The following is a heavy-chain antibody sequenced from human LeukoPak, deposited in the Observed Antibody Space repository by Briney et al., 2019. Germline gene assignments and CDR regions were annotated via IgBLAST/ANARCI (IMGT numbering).Heavy chain of an antibody. V-gene: IGHV4-61*02. D-gene: IGHD3-10*01. CDR1: GGSISSGSYY. Sequence: TLSLTXTVSGGSISSGSYYWSWIRQPAGKGLEWIGRIYTSGSTNYNPSLKSRVTISVDTSKNQFSLKLSSVTAADTAVYYCARGPYGSGSYYNGLDYWGQGTLVTVSS. CDR2: IYTSGST. J-gene: IGHJ4*02. CDR3: ARGPYGSGSYYNGLDY.